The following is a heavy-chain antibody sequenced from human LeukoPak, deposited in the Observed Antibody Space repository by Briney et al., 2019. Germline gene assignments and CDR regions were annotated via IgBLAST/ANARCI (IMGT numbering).Heavy chain of an antibody. V-gene: IGHV4-4*09. Sequence: PSETLSLTCTVSGGSISSYYWSWIRQPPGMGLEWIGYFYTRGSTNYIPYSSENTNYNPSLKSRVTISVDTSKNQFSLKLSSVTAADTAVYYCARHGSHRRDDCNLVFDSWGQGALVTVSS. CDR3: ARHGSHRRDDCNLVFDS. J-gene: IGHJ4*02. D-gene: IGHD5-24*01. CDR2: FYTRGSTNYIPYSSENT. CDR1: GGSISSYY.